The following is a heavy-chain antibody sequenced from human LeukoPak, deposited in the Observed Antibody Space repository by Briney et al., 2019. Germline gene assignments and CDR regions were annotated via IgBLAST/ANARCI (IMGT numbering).Heavy chain of an antibody. D-gene: IGHD5-12*01. CDR1: GYTFTGYC. CDR2: INPNSSAT. CDR3: ARAVLVASYHLDS. J-gene: IGHJ4*02. Sequence: ASVKVSCKASGYTFTGYCLHWVRQAPGQGLEWMGWINPNSSATNYAQRFRGRVTMTRDTSISTAYMELNRLTSDDTAVYYCARAVLVASYHLDSWGQGSLAIVSS. V-gene: IGHV1-2*02.